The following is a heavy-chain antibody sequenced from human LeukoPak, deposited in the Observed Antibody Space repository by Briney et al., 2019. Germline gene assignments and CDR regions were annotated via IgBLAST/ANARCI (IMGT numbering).Heavy chain of an antibody. CDR1: GFTFTSSA. J-gene: IGHJ3*02. CDR3: AADTGGSHGHDAFDI. D-gene: IGHD1-26*01. V-gene: IGHV1-58*01. Sequence: ASVKVSCKASGFTFTSSAVQWVRQARGQRLEWIGWIVVGSGNTNYAQKFQERVTITRDMSTSTAYVELSSLRSEDTAVYYCAADTGGSHGHDAFDIWGQGTMVTVSS. CDR2: IVVGSGNT.